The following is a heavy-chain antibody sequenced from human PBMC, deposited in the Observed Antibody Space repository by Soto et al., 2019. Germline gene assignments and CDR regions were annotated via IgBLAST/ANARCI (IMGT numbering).Heavy chain of an antibody. Sequence: SETLSLTCAVYGGSFSGYYWSWIRQPPGKGLEWIGEINHSGSTNYNPSLKSRVTISVDTSKNQFSLKLRSVTAADTAVYYCARTLYSYGPRFDYWGQGTLVT. CDR1: GGSFSGYY. D-gene: IGHD5-18*01. V-gene: IGHV4-34*01. CDR2: INHSGST. J-gene: IGHJ4*02. CDR3: ARTLYSYGPRFDY.